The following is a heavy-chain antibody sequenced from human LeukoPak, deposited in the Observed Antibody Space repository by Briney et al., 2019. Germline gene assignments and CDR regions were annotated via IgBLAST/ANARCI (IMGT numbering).Heavy chain of an antibody. D-gene: IGHD4-17*01. CDR2: IYYSGST. V-gene: IGHV4-39*01. Sequence: SETLSLTCTVSGGSISSSSYYWGWIRQPPGKGLEWIGSIYYSGSTYYNPSVKIRVTISVDTSKNQFALKLSAVTAADTAVYYCARPDDYGDYDAFDIWGQGTMVTVSS. J-gene: IGHJ3*02. CDR3: ARPDDYGDYDAFDI. CDR1: GGSISSSSYY.